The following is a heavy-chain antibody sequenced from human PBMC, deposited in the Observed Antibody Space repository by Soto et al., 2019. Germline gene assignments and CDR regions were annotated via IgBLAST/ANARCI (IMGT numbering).Heavy chain of an antibody. Sequence: PGGSLRLSCAASGFTFSSYGMHWVRQAPGKGLEWVAVIWYDGSNKYYADSVKGRFTISRDSSKNTLYLQMNSLRAEDAAVYYCAREGRFGDIVVVPAADALDYWGQGTLVTVSS. D-gene: IGHD2-2*01. CDR2: IWYDGSNK. CDR3: AREGRFGDIVVVPAADALDY. V-gene: IGHV3-33*01. CDR1: GFTFSSYG. J-gene: IGHJ4*02.